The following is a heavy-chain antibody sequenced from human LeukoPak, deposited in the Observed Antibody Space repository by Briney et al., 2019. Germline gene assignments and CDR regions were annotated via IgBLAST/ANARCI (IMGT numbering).Heavy chain of an antibody. V-gene: IGHV3-23*01. CDR3: AKDPPTVMANAFHI. CDR1: GFTFSSYG. Sequence: QTGGSLRLSCAASGFTFSSYGMSWVRQAPGKGLEWVSGINTSGGTTYYADSVKGRFTISRDNSKNTLYLQMNSLRADDTAAYYCAKDPPTVMANAFHIWGQGTMVTVSS. D-gene: IGHD5-18*01. CDR2: INTSGGTT. J-gene: IGHJ3*02.